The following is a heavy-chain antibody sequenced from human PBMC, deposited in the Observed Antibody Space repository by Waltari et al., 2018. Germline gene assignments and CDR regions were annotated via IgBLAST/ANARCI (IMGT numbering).Heavy chain of an antibody. D-gene: IGHD3-9*01. J-gene: IGHJ6*02. CDR2: ISGSGGST. Sequence: EVQLLESGGGLVPPGGSLRLPCAASGFTFSSYAMSWVPQAPGRGRGWVSAISGSGGSTYYADSVKGRFTISRDNSKNTLYLQMNSLRAEDTAVYYCAKDLGYDILTGYFYYYGMDVWGQGTTVTVSS. CDR3: AKDLGYDILTGYFYYYGMDV. V-gene: IGHV3-23*01. CDR1: GFTFSSYA.